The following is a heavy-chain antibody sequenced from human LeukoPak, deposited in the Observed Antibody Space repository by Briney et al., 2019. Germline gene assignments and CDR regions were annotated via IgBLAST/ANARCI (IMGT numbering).Heavy chain of an antibody. J-gene: IGHJ4*02. V-gene: IGHV3-23*01. CDR1: GFTFSSYA. D-gene: IGHD3-10*01. CDR3: AKGTFGELSLFDY. Sequence: TGGSLRLSCAASGFTFSSYAMSWVRQAPGKGLEWVSAISGSDGSTYYADSVKGRFTISRDNSKNTLYLQMNSLRAEDTAVYYCAKGTFGELSLFDYWGQGTLVTVSS. CDR2: ISGSDGST.